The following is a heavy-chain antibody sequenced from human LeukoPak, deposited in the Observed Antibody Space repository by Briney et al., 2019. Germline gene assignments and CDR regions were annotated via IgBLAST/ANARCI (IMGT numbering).Heavy chain of an antibody. CDR2: INHSGST. Sequence: PSETLSLTCAVYGGSFSGYYWSWIRQPPGKGLEWIGEINHSGSTNYNPSLKSRVTISVDTSKNQFSLKLSSVTAADTAVYYCARSQQLVFWGPFGWFDPWGQGTQVTVSS. CDR3: ARSQQLVFWGPFGWFDP. J-gene: IGHJ5*02. CDR1: GGSFSGYY. D-gene: IGHD6-13*01. V-gene: IGHV4-34*01.